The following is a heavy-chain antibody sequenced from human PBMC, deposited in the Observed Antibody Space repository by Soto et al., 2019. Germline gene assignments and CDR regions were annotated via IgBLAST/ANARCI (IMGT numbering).Heavy chain of an antibody. CDR3: ARARKWNDLDI. D-gene: IGHD1-1*01. Sequence: DVQLAETGGGLIQPGGSLRLSCAASGFSVSSDYMNWVRQDPVKGLEWISVIYSGGSTYYADSVRGRFTISRDNSENTLFLQMDSLRVEDTAVYYCARARKWNDLDIWGQGTMVTVSS. V-gene: IGHV3-53*02. J-gene: IGHJ3*02. CDR2: IYSGGST. CDR1: GFSVSSDY.